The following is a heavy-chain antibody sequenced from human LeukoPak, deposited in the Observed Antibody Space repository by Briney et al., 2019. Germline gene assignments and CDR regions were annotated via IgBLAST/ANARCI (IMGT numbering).Heavy chain of an antibody. CDR3: AASPYGYLNWFDP. Sequence: ASVTVSCKVSGYTLTELSMHWVRQAPGKGREWMGGFDPEDGETIYAQKFQGRVTMTEDTSTDTAYMELSSLRSEDTAVYYCAASPYGYLNWFDPWGQGTLVTVSS. CDR2: FDPEDGET. CDR1: GYTLTELS. J-gene: IGHJ5*02. D-gene: IGHD4-17*01. V-gene: IGHV1-24*01.